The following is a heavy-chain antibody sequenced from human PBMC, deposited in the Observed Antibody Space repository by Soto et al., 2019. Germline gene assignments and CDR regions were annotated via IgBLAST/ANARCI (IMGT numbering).Heavy chain of an antibody. J-gene: IGHJ6*02. CDR3: GRGLRNYYGVDV. V-gene: IGHV3-48*04. CDR1: GFTFSSYS. CDR2: ISCSRSTI. D-gene: IGHD5-12*01. Sequence: HPGGSLRLSCAASGFTFSSYSMNWVRQAPGKGLEWVSYISCSRSTIYYADSVKGRFTISRDNAKNTVHLQMNSLRAEDTGVYSCGRGLRNYYGVDVWGQGTTVTVSS.